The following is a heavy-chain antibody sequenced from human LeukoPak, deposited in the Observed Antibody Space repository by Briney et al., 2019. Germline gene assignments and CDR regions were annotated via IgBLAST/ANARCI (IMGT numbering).Heavy chain of an antibody. CDR2: INPNSGGT. D-gene: IGHD6-19*01. V-gene: IGHV1-2*02. J-gene: IGHJ6*02. CDR3: ARVPEAGPTFYYYGMDV. Sequence: RASVKVSCKASGYTFTDYYMHWVRQAPGQGLEWMGWINPNSGGTNYAQKFQGRVTMTRDTSISTAYMELSRLRSDDTAVYYCARVPEAGPTFYYYGMDVWGQGTTVTVSS. CDR1: GYTFTDYY.